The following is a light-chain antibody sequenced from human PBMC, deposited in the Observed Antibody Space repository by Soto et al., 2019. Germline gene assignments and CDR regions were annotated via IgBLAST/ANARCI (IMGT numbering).Light chain of an antibody. Sequence: QSALTQPASVSGSPGQSITISCTGTSIDVGGYNYVSWYQHHPGKAPKLTIYEVSNRPSGVSNRFSGSKSGNTASLTISGLQAEDEADYYCSSYTSSSTFYVFGTGTKLTVL. CDR3: SSYTSSSTFYV. V-gene: IGLV2-14*01. CDR2: EVS. J-gene: IGLJ1*01. CDR1: SIDVGGYNY.